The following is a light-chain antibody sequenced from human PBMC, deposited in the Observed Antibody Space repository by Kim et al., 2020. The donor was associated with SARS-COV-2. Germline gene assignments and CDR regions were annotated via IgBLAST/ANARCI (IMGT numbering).Light chain of an antibody. CDR3: CSYAGSSTWV. J-gene: IGLJ3*02. CDR1: SSDVGSYNL. CDR2: EVS. V-gene: IGLV2-23*02. Sequence: GQSITIPCTGTSSDVGSYNLVSWDQQHPGKAPKLMIYEVSKRPSGVSNRFSGSKSGNTASLTISGLQAEDEADYYCCSYAGSSTWVFGGGTKLTVL.